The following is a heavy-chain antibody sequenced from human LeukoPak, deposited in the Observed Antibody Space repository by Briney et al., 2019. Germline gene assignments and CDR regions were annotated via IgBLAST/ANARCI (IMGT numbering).Heavy chain of an antibody. CDR3: AREFANSSWYLDY. CDR2: INHSGST. D-gene: IGHD6-13*01. J-gene: IGHJ4*02. Sequence: PSETLSLTCAVYGGSFSGYYWSWIRQPPGKGLEWIGEINHSGSTNYNPSLKSRVTISVDTSKNQFSLKLSSVTAADTAVYYCAREFANSSWYLDYWGQGTLVTVSS. CDR1: GGSFSGYY. V-gene: IGHV4-34*01.